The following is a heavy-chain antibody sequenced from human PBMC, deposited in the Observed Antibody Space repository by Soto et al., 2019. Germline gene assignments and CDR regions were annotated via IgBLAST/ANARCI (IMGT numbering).Heavy chain of an antibody. J-gene: IGHJ4*01. D-gene: IGHD3-16*02. CDR1: GGSVNTGYW. Sequence: QVQLQESGPGLVKPSGTLSLTCAVSGGSVNTGYWWSWVRQPPGKGLEWIGEVHHSGTTNYIQSLASRLTMSVAKSRYQVSLQLAYVAAADTAVHYCAGGVSYRWVYWGHGTLVTVSS. CDR2: VHHSGTT. CDR3: AGGVSYRWVY. V-gene: IGHV4-4*02.